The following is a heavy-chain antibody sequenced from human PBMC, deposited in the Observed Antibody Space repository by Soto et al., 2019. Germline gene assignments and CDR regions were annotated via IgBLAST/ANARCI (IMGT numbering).Heavy chain of an antibody. D-gene: IGHD4-17*01. CDR3: ASSPNDYGDYVDY. J-gene: IGHJ4*02. CDR1: GYSFTSYW. CDR2: IYPGDSDT. Sequence: GESLKISCKGSGYSFTSYWIGWVRQMPGKGLEWMGIIYPGDSDTRYSPSFQGQVTISADKSISTAYLQWSSLKASDTAMYYCASSPNDYGDYVDYGGQGTLVTVSS. V-gene: IGHV5-51*01.